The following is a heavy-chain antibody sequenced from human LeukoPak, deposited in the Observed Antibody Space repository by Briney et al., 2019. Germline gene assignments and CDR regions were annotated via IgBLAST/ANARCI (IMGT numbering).Heavy chain of an antibody. CDR2: INPNSGGT. CDR1: GYTFTGYY. J-gene: IGHJ5*02. V-gene: IGHV1-2*02. CDR3: ARDLRSFLNWFDP. Sequence: ASVKVSCKASGYTFTGYYMHWVRQAPGQGLEWMGWINPNSGGTNYAQKFQGRVTMTTDTSTSTIYMELRSLRSDDTAVYYCARDLRSFLNWFDPWGQGTLVTVSS. D-gene: IGHD3-10*01.